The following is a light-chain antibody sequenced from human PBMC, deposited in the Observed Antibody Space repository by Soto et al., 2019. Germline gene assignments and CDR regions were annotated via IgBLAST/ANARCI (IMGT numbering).Light chain of an antibody. Sequence: EVVMTQSPATLSVSPGERATLSCRASQTVRNNYLAWYQQKPGQAPRLLIYDASSRATGIPDRFSGGGSGAEYTLTISSLQSEDFAVYYCQQYDKWPRTFGQGTKVDNK. CDR3: QQYDKWPRT. V-gene: IGKV3D-15*01. CDR1: QTVRNN. CDR2: DAS. J-gene: IGKJ1*01.